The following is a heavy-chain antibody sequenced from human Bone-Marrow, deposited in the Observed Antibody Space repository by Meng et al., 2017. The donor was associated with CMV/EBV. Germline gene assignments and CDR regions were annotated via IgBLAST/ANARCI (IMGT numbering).Heavy chain of an antibody. CDR1: GFTFSSYE. CDR3: GLDLGYYFYYGMDV. J-gene: IGHJ6*02. Sequence: GGSLRLSCAASGFTFSSYEMNWVRQAPGKGLEWVSYISSSGSTIYYADSVKGRFTISRDDSKNTLYLQMNSLKTEDSAVYYCGLDLGYYFYYGMDVWGQGTTVTSP. V-gene: IGHV3-48*03. CDR2: ISSSGSTI.